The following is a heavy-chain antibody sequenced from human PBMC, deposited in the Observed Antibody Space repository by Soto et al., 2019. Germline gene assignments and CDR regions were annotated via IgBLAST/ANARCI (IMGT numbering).Heavy chain of an antibody. CDR2: ISAYNGNT. CDR1: GYTFASYG. D-gene: IGHD2-2*01. CDR3: ARGPPMGYCISTSCYEGWFDP. J-gene: IGHJ5*02. Sequence: ASVKVSCKASGYTFASYGISWVRQAPGQGLEWMGWISAYNGNTNYAQKFQGRVTITADESTSTAYMELSSLRSEDTAVYYCARGPPMGYCISTSCYEGWFDPWGQGTLVTVSS. V-gene: IGHV1-18*01.